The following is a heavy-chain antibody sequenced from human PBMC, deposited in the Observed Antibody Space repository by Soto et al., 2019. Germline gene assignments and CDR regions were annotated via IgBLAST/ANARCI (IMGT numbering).Heavy chain of an antibody. Sequence: GGSLRLSCSASGFAFSSRAMHWVRQTPGKGLEYVSAINFNGGTTYYTDSVKGRFTISRDNSKNTLYLEMSSLRVEDTAVYYCVTWGGIEARNFDYWGQGILVTVS. D-gene: IGHD6-6*01. V-gene: IGHV3-64D*08. J-gene: IGHJ4*02. CDR1: GFAFSSRA. CDR3: VTWGGIEARNFDY. CDR2: INFNGGTT.